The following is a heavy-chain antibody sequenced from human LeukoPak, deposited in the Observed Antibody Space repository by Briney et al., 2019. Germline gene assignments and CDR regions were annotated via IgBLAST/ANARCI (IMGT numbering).Heavy chain of an antibody. CDR3: ARGGRLGVYYDFWSGYYTVDY. Sequence: ASVKVSCKASGYTFTSYSISWVRQAPGQGLEWMGWISAYNGNTNYAQKLQGRVTMTTDTSTSTAYMELRSLRSDDTAVYYCARGGRLGVYYDFWSGYYTVDYWGQGALVTVSS. V-gene: IGHV1-18*01. CDR2: ISAYNGNT. CDR1: GYTFTSYS. J-gene: IGHJ4*02. D-gene: IGHD3-3*01.